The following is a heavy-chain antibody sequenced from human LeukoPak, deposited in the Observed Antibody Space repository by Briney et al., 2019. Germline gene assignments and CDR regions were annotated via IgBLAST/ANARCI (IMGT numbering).Heavy chain of an antibody. V-gene: IGHV1-69*13. D-gene: IGHD3-3*01. CDR2: IIPIFGTA. CDR3: ARGGESPYYYYGMDV. J-gene: IGHJ6*02. Sequence: SVKVSCKASGGTFSIYAISWVRQAPGQGLEWMGGIIPIFGTANYAQKFQGRVTITADESTSTAYMELSSLRSEDTAVYYCARGGESPYYYYGMDVWGQGTTVTVSS. CDR1: GGTFSIYA.